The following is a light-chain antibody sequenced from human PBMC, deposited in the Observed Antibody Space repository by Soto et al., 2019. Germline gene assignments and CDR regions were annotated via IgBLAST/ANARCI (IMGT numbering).Light chain of an antibody. CDR1: QSISGC. Sequence: DIQMTQSPSTLSASLGDRVKISCRASQSISGCLAWCQQTPGKAPKLLIYKASTLESGVPSRFSGSGSGTEFTLTISRLQPDDFATYYCQQYNSYSRTFGPGTKVDIK. CDR3: QQYNSYSRT. J-gene: IGKJ1*01. CDR2: KAS. V-gene: IGKV1-5*03.